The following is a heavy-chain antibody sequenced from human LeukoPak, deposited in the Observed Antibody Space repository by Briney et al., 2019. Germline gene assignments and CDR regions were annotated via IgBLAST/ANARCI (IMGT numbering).Heavy chain of an antibody. V-gene: IGHV1-18*01. J-gene: IGHJ5*02. CDR3: ARDSFDYAWFDP. D-gene: IGHD4-17*01. Sequence: VASVKVSCKASGYTFTSYGTSWVRQAPGQGLEWMGWISAYNGNTNYAQKLQGRATMTTDTSTSTAYMELRSLRSDDTAVYYCARDSFDYAWFDPWGQGTLVTVSS. CDR2: ISAYNGNT. CDR1: GYTFTSYG.